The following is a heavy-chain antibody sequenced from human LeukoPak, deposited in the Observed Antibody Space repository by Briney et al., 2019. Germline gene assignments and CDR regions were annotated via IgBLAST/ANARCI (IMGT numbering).Heavy chain of an antibody. CDR3: AKALESGGSCYSS. V-gene: IGHV3-23*01. Sequence: PGGSLRLSCTASGFTFGDYAMSWFRQAPGKALEWVSAISGSGGSTYYADSVKGRFTISRDNSKNTLYLQMNSLRAEDTAVYYCAKALESGGSCYSSWGQGTLVTVSS. D-gene: IGHD2-15*01. CDR1: GFTFGDYA. J-gene: IGHJ4*02. CDR2: ISGSGGST.